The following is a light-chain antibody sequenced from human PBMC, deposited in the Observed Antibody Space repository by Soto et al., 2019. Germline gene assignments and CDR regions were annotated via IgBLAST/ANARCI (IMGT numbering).Light chain of an antibody. Sequence: QSVLTQPASVFGSPGQSITISCTGTSSDVGGYNYVSWYQQHPGKAPKLMIYEVSNRPSGVSNRFSGSKSGNTASLTISGLQAEDEADYYCSSYTSSSTYVFGTGTKVTV. V-gene: IGLV2-14*01. CDR1: SSDVGGYNY. CDR2: EVS. J-gene: IGLJ1*01. CDR3: SSYTSSSTYV.